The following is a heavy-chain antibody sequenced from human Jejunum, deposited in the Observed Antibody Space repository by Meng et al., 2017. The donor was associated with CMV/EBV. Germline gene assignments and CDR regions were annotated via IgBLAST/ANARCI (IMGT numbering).Heavy chain of an antibody. CDR2: ISSSVGTE. D-gene: IGHD3-22*01. Sequence: CDASGFTFSDYYMSWIRQAPGKGLEWISYISSSVGTEYYADSVKGRFTISRDNAKNSLHLQMNSLRADDTAVYYCARRISSGYRYFDYWGQGTLVTVSS. V-gene: IGHV3-11*04. J-gene: IGHJ4*02. CDR3: ARRISSGYRYFDY. CDR1: GFTFSDYY.